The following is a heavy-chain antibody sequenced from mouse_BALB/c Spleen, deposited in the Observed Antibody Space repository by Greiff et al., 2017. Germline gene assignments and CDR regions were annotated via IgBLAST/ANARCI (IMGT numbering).Heavy chain of an antibody. CDR3: ARSSGLFDY. D-gene: IGHD3-1*01. CDR1: GFTFSSFG. CDR2: ISSGSSTI. J-gene: IGHJ2*01. Sequence: VQVVESGGGLVQPGGSRKLSCAASGFTFSSFGMHWVRQAPEKGLEWVAYISSGSSTIYYADTVKGRFTISRDNPKNTLFLQMTSLRSEDTAMYYCARSSGLFDYWGQGTTLTVSS. V-gene: IGHV5-17*02.